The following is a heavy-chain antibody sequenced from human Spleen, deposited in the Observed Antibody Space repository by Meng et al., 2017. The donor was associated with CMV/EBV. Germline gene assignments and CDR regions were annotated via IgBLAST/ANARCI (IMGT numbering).Heavy chain of an antibody. CDR2: ISGSGGST. J-gene: IGHJ3*02. Sequence: GESLKISCAASGFTFSNAWMSWVRQAPGKGLEWVSAISGSGGSTYYADSVKGRFTISRDNAQNSLYLQMNSLRAEDTAVYYCARGRVLEVPQGAFDIWGQGTMVTVSS. D-gene: IGHD2-2*01. CDR3: ARGRVLEVPQGAFDI. V-gene: IGHV3-21*06. CDR1: GFTFSNAW.